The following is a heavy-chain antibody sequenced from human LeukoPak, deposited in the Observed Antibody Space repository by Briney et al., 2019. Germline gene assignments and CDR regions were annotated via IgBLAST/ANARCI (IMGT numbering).Heavy chain of an antibody. CDR2: INPNSGGT. D-gene: IGHD6-19*01. J-gene: IGHJ5*02. V-gene: IGHV1-2*04. CDR1: GYTFTGYY. CDR3: ARGTSGWAPKYNWFDP. Sequence: ASVKVSCKASGYTFTGYYMHWVRQAPGQGLEWMGWINPNSGGTNYAQKFQGWVTMTRDTSISTAYMELSRLRSGDTAVYYCARGTSGWAPKYNWFDPWGQGTLVTVSS.